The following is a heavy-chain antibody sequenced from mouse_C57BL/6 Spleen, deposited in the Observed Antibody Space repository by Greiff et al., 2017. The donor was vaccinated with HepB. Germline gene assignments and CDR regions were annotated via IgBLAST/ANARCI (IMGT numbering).Heavy chain of an antibody. CDR1: GYTFTDYY. D-gene: IGHD1-1*01. Sequence: QVQLQQSGAELVRPGASVKLSCKASGYTFTDYYINWVKQRPGQGLEWIARIYPGSGITYYNEKFKGKATLTAEKSSSTAYMLLSSLTSEDSAVFFCARHGSYDFDCWGQGTTLTVSS. V-gene: IGHV1-76*01. CDR3: ARHGSYDFDC. CDR2: IYPGSGIT. J-gene: IGHJ2*01.